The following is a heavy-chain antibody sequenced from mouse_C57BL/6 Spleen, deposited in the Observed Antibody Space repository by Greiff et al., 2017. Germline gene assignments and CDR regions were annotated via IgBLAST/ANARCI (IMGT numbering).Heavy chain of an antibody. D-gene: IGHD1-1*01. J-gene: IGHJ2*01. CDR2: IDPSDSET. CDR3: ARWDIRPYFDY. Sequence: QVQLQQPGAELVRPGSSVKLSCKASGYTFTSYWMHWVKQRPIQGLEWIGNIDPSDSETHYNQKFKDKATLTVDKSSSTAYMQLSSLTSEDSAVYYCARWDIRPYFDYWGQGTTLTVSS. CDR1: GYTFTSYW. V-gene: IGHV1-52*01.